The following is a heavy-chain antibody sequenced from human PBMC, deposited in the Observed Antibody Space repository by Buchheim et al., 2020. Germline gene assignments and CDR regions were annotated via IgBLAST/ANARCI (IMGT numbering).Heavy chain of an antibody. Sequence: EVQLVESGGGLVQPGGSLRLSCAASGFTFSNYIMHWVRQAPGKGLVWVSRITSDGTITNYADSVEGRFTVSRDNAQNKLYLQMDSLGAEDTAVYFCARDFDYKIDSWGQGAL. CDR3: ARDFDYKIDS. J-gene: IGHJ4*02. CDR2: ITSDGTIT. V-gene: IGHV3-74*01. D-gene: IGHD4/OR15-4a*01. CDR1: GFTFSNYI.